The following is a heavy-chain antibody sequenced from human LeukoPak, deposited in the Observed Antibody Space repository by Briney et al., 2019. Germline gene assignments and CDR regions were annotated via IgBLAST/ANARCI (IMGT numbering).Heavy chain of an antibody. D-gene: IGHD2-2*01. CDR1: GYTFTGYY. CDR3: ARGVGLGYCSSTSCSELDY. CDR2: INPNSGGT. Sequence: ASVKVSCKASGYTFTGYYTHWVRQAPGQGLEWMGWINPNSGGTNYAQKFQGRVTMTRDTSISTVYMELSRLRSDDTAVYYCARGVGLGYCSSTSCSELDYWGQGTLVTVSS. J-gene: IGHJ4*02. V-gene: IGHV1-2*02.